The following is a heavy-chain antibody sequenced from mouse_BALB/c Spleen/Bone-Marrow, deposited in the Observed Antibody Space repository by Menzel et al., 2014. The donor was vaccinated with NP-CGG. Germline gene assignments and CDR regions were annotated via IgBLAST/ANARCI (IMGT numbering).Heavy chain of an antibody. J-gene: IGHJ4*01. CDR3: VRQDYDYPMDY. CDR2: ISSKSTNYTT. CDR1: GFTFNIYA. V-gene: IGHV10-1*01. D-gene: IGHD2-4*01. Sequence: EVKLVESGGGLVQPKGSLKLSCAASGFTFNIYAMNWVRQAPRKGLEWVARISSKSTNYTTCYADSVKDRFTISSDDSQSMLYLQMNSLKTEDTAIYXCVRQDYDYPMDYWGQGTSVTVSS.